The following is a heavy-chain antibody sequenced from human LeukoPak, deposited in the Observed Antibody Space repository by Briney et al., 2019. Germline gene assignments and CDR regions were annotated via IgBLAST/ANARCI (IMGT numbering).Heavy chain of an antibody. CDR1: GGSISSYY. CDR3: ARRSVAEYYYYMDV. Sequence: SETLSLTCTVSGGSISSYYWSWIRQPPGKGLEWIGYMYYSGSTNYNPSLKSRVTISVDTSKNQFSLKLSSVTAADTAVYYCARRSVAEYYYYMDVWGKGTTVTVSS. J-gene: IGHJ6*03. D-gene: IGHD2-21*01. V-gene: IGHV4-59*08. CDR2: MYYSGST.